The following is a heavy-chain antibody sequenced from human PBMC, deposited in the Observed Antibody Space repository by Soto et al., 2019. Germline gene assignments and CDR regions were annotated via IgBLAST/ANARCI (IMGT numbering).Heavy chain of an antibody. D-gene: IGHD5-18*01. Sequence: QVQLVESGGGVVQPGRSLRLSCAASGFTFSSYGMHWVRQAPGKGLEWVAVISYDGSNKYYADSVKGRFTISRDNSKNTLYLQMNSLRAEDTAVYYCAKDRAQLWLYYYYGMDVWGQGTTVTVSS. CDR3: AKDRAQLWLYYYYGMDV. J-gene: IGHJ6*02. V-gene: IGHV3-30*18. CDR2: ISYDGSNK. CDR1: GFTFSSYG.